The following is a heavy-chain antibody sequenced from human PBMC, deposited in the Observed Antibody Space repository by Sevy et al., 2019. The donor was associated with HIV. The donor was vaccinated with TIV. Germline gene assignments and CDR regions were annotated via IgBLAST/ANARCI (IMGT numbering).Heavy chain of an antibody. Sequence: GGSLRLSCAASGFTFSSYSMNWVRQAPGKGLEWVSSISSSSYIYYADSVKGRFTISRDNAKNSLYLQMNSLRAEDTAVYYCARGLSCSGGSCFFDYWGQGTLVTVSS. J-gene: IGHJ4*02. CDR3: ARGLSCSGGSCFFDY. CDR1: GFTFSSYS. D-gene: IGHD2-15*01. V-gene: IGHV3-21*01. CDR2: ISSSSYI.